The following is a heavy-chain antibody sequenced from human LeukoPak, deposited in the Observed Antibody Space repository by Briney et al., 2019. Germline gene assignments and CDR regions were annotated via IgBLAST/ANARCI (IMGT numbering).Heavy chain of an antibody. J-gene: IGHJ4*02. CDR1: GFSLNTSGVG. CDR3: TKYVYYYGSGSSEYFDY. Sequence: SGPTLVKPTQTLTLTCTFSGFSLNTSGVGVGWIRQPPGKALEWLALIYWDDDKRYSPSLKSRLTITKDTSKNQVVLTVTNMDPVDTATYYCTKYVYYYGSGSSEYFDYWGQGTLVTVSS. CDR2: IYWDDDK. V-gene: IGHV2-5*02. D-gene: IGHD3-10*01.